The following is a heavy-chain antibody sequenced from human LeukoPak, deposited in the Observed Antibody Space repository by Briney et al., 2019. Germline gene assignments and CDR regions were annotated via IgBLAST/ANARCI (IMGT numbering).Heavy chain of an antibody. CDR1: GFTFSNYW. D-gene: IGHD2-2*01. CDR3: ATYSSSNGREFQY. Sequence: GGSLRLSCEGSGFTFSNYWMSWVRQAPGKGLEWVANIQQHGSETYYGDSVKGRFTISRDNAKNSLYLQMNSLRAEDTAVYYCATYSSSNGREFQYWGQGTLVTVSS. J-gene: IGHJ1*01. CDR2: IQQHGSET. V-gene: IGHV3-7*01.